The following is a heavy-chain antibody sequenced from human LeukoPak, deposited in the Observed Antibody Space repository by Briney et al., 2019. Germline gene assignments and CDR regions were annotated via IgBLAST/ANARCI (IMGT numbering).Heavy chain of an antibody. CDR3: ARRRVSSGTSSLDY. CDR2: IYYSGST. J-gene: IGHJ4*02. V-gene: IGHV4-39*01. D-gene: IGHD6-13*01. CDR1: GGSISSSSYY. Sequence: SETLSLTCTVSGGSISSSSYYWGWTRQPPGKGLEWIGSIYYSGSTYYNPSLKSRVTISVDTSKNQFSLKLSSVTAADTAVYYCARRRVSSGTSSLDYWGQGTLVTVSS.